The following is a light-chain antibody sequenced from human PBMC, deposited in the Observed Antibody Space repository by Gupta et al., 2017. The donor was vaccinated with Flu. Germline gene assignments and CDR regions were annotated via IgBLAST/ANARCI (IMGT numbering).Light chain of an antibody. CDR1: QSVSSD. J-gene: IGKJ1*01. CDR2: GAS. Sequence: DIVMTQSPPTLSVSPGERATLACRASQSVSSDLAWYQQWSGQAPRLPIYGASTSATGIPATFTASGSGREFTLTISILQSEHFAVYYCQQYNYWPRTFGQGTKVE. V-gene: IGKV3-15*01. CDR3: QQYNYWPRT.